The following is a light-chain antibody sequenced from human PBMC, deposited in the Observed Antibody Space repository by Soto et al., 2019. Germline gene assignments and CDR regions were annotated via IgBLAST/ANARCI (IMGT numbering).Light chain of an antibody. Sequence: EIVLTQSPATLSLSPGERATLSCRASLSVRNYLAWYQQKPGQAPRLLIYGASNRATGIPARFSGSGSGTDFTLTISSLEPEDFAVYYCQQRTNSWTFGQGTKVEIK. V-gene: IGKV3-11*01. J-gene: IGKJ1*01. CDR2: GAS. CDR1: LSVRNY. CDR3: QQRTNSWT.